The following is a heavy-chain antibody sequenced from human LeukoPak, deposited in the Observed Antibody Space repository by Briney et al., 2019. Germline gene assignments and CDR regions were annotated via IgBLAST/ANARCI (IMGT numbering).Heavy chain of an antibody. J-gene: IGHJ5*02. D-gene: IGHD2-21*02. CDR1: GGSIRSSNLY. CDR2: IYYSGNT. V-gene: IGHV4-39*07. Sequence: PSETLSLTCTVSGGSIRSSNLYWGWIRQPPGKGLEWIGNIYYSGNTFYTASLKSRVPISVHAPKNQFFPKLNSVPAAHTAVYYCASEPTGMTFDPWGQGTLVSVSS. CDR3: ASEPTGMTFDP.